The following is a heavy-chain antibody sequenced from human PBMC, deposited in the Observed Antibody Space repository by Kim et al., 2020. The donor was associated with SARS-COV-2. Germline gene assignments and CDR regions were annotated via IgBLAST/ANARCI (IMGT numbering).Heavy chain of an antibody. J-gene: IGHJ5*02. Sequence: ADSVKDRLTISRDNAKNTLYLQMNSLGAEDTAVYYCARKDCSGGSCAFDPWGQGTLVTVSS. CDR3: ARKDCSGGSCAFDP. D-gene: IGHD2-15*01. V-gene: IGHV3-74*01.